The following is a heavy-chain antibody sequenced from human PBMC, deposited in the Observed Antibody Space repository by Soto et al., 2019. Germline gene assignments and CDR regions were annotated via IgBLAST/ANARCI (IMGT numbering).Heavy chain of an antibody. CDR3: AKDRSSSLDGMDV. CDR1: GFSFSRYG. J-gene: IGHJ6*02. V-gene: IGHV3-33*06. Sequence: PGGSLRLSCAAYGFSFSRYGMHWVRQAPDKGLEWVAVIWYDGSDKYYADSVKGRFTISRDNSKNTLYLEVNSLRAEDTAVYYCAKDRSSSLDGMDVWGQGTTVTVSS. CDR2: IWYDGSDK. D-gene: IGHD6-13*01.